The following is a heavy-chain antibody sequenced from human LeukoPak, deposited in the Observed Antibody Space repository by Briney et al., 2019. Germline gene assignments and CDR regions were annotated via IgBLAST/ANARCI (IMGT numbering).Heavy chain of an antibody. CDR3: AELGITMIGGV. V-gene: IGHV3-30*18. Sequence: GRSLRLSCAASGFTFSSYVMHWVRQAPGKGLEWVAVISYDGRNEYYADSVKGRFTISRDNSMNTLNLQMNSLRAEDTAVYYCAELGITMIGGVWGKGTTVTISS. CDR2: ISYDGRNE. CDR1: GFTFSSYV. D-gene: IGHD3-10*02. J-gene: IGHJ6*04.